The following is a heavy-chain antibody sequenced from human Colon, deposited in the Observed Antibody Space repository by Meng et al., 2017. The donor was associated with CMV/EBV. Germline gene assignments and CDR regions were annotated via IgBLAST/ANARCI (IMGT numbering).Heavy chain of an antibody. CDR2: IDTAGDT. V-gene: IGHV3-13*01. CDR1: GFTFSNHD. D-gene: IGHD1-1*01. J-gene: IGHJ2*01. Sequence: GESLKISCAASGFTFSNHDIHWVRQVPGDGLEWVTAIDTAGDTYYSASVKGRFTISRENAKNSLYLQMNNLRAGDTAVYYCAREIEKPGNWYFDLWGR. CDR3: AREIEKPGNWYFDL.